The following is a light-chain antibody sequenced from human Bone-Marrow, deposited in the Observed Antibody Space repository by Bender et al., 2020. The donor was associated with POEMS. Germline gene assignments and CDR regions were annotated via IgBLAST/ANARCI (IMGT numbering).Light chain of an antibody. CDR3: CTYAGRSVWV. J-gene: IGLJ3*02. CDR1: SSDVGGYNY. Sequence: QSALTQPASVSGSPGQSITISCTGTSSDVGGYNYVSWYQQHPGKAPKLMIYDVTNRPSGVSNRFFGSKSGNTASLTISGLQAEDEADYYCCTYAGRSVWVFGGGTKLTVL. V-gene: IGLV2-14*01. CDR2: DVT.